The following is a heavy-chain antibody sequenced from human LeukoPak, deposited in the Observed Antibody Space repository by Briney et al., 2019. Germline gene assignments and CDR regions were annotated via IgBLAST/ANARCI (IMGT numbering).Heavy chain of an antibody. CDR3: AREGGGIVVVPAARPLTDYYYYGMDV. J-gene: IGHJ6*02. CDR1: GFTFSSYG. V-gene: IGHV3-33*01. CDR2: IWYDGSNK. D-gene: IGHD2-2*02. Sequence: GRSLRLSCAASGFTFSSYGMHWVRQAPGKGLGWVAVIWYDGSNKYYADSVKGRFTISRDNSKNTLYLQMNSLRAEDTAVYYCAREGGGIVVVPAARPLTDYYYYGMDVWGQGTTVTVSS.